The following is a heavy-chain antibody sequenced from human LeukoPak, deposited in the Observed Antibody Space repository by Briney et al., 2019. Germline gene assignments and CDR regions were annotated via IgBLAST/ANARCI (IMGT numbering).Heavy chain of an antibody. D-gene: IGHD1-26*01. CDR2: IHYSGNT. Sequence: PSETLSLTCTVSGGSISSYYWSWIRQPPGKGLEWIGFIHYSGNTNYNPSLKSRVTISVDTSKNQFSLKLSSVTAADTAVYYCARLGSGSYYDSRGQFDYWGQGTLVTASS. V-gene: IGHV4-59*01. CDR3: ARLGSGSYYDSRGQFDY. J-gene: IGHJ4*02. CDR1: GGSISSYY.